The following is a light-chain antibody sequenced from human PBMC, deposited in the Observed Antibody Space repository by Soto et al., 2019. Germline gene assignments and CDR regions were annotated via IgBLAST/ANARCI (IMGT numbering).Light chain of an antibody. J-gene: IGKJ2*01. V-gene: IGKV3-15*01. CDR3: QQYNNWPRT. Sequence: EIVMTQSPATLSVSPGERATLSCRASQSVSSNLAWYQQKPGQAPRLLIYGASTRATDIPARISGSGSGTEFTLTISSLQSEDFAVYYCQQYNNWPRTFGQGTKLEIK. CDR1: QSVSSN. CDR2: GAS.